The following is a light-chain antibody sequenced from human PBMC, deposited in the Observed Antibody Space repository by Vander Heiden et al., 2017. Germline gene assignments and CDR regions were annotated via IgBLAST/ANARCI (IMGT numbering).Light chain of an antibody. CDR2: AAS. V-gene: IGKV1-39*01. Sequence: DIQMTQSPSSLSASVGDRVSITCRASHSISSYLNWYQQKPGKAPKLLIYAASSLPSGVPSRFSGSGSGTDFTLTISSLQPEDFAAYYCQQYGSTLMYTFGQGTKLEIK. J-gene: IGKJ2*01. CDR1: HSISSY. CDR3: QQYGSTLMYT.